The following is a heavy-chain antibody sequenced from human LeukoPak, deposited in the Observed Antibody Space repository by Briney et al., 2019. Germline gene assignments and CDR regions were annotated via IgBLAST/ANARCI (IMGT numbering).Heavy chain of an antibody. Sequence: GGSLRLSCAASGFTFSTYWMHWVRRAPGKGLVWLSRINSDAGSTSYADSVKGRFTISRDNAKNTLYLQMNSLRAEDTAVYYCAKDSPLYRAKGFDYWGQGTLVTVSS. D-gene: IGHD1-26*01. J-gene: IGHJ4*02. V-gene: IGHV3-74*01. CDR2: INSDAGST. CDR3: AKDSPLYRAKGFDY. CDR1: GFTFSTYW.